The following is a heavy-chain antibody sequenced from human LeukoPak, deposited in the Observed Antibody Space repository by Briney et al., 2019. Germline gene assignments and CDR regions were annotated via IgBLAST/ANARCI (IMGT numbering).Heavy chain of an antibody. CDR1: GFSFSDYY. V-gene: IGHV3-11*04. CDR3: ARVWGLAVAGGEIEY. D-gene: IGHD6-13*01. Sequence: GGSLRLSCAASGFSFSDYYMNWVRQAPGKGLEWVSYISSSGTTIYYADSVKGRFTISRDNAKNSLYLQMNSLRDEDTAVYYCARVWGLAVAGGEIEYWGQGTLVTVSS. CDR2: ISSSGTTI. J-gene: IGHJ4*02.